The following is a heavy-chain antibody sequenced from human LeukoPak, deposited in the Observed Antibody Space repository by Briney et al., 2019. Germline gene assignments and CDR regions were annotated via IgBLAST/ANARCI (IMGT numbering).Heavy chain of an antibody. V-gene: IGHV3-7*01. CDR1: GFTFSSYW. D-gene: IGHD2-2*01. Sequence: PGGSLRLSCAASGFTFSSYWMSWVRQAPGKGLEWVANIKQDGSEKYYVDSVKGRFTISRDNAKNSLYLQMNSLRAEDTAVYYCARDFPDIVVVPAAIPMDVWGKGTTVTVSS. CDR2: IKQDGSEK. CDR3: ARDFPDIVVVPAAIPMDV. J-gene: IGHJ6*03.